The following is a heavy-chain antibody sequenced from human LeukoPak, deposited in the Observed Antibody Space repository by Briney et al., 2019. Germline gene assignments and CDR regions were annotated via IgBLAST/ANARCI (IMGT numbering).Heavy chain of an antibody. D-gene: IGHD6-13*01. J-gene: IGHJ4*02. V-gene: IGHV4-30-4*08. Sequence: PSQTLSLTCTVSGGSISSGDYYWSWIRQPPGKGLEWTGYIYYSGSTYYNPSLKSRVTIPVDTSKNQFSLKLSSVTAADTAVYYCARDPGAAAQFDYWGQGTLVTVSS. CDR1: GGSISSGDYY. CDR3: ARDPGAAAQFDY. CDR2: IYYSGST.